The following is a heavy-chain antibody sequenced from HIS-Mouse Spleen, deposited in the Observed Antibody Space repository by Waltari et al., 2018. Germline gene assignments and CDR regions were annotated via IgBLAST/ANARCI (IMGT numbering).Heavy chain of an antibody. D-gene: IGHD6-13*01. J-gene: IGHJ2*01. V-gene: IGHV4-39*07. Sequence: QLQLQESGPGLVKPSETLSLTCTVPGGSISSSSYYRGWIRPPPRKGLEWIGSIYYSGSTYYNPSLKSRVTISVDTSKNQFSLKLSSVTAADTAVYYCAREIPYSSSWYDWYFDLWGRGTLVTVSS. CDR1: GGSISSSSYY. CDR3: AREIPYSSSWYDWYFDL. CDR2: IYYSGST.